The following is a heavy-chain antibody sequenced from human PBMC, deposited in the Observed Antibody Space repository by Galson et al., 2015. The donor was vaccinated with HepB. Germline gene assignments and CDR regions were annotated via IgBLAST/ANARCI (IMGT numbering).Heavy chain of an antibody. CDR2: IYYSGST. CDR3: ANIVVVPAGGADYYYYMDV. D-gene: IGHD2-2*01. V-gene: IGHV4-59*08. CDR1: GGSISSYY. J-gene: IGHJ6*03. Sequence: ETLSLTCTVSGGSISSYYWSWIRQPPGKGLEWIGYIYYSGSTNYNPSLKSRVTISVDTSKNQFSLKLSSVTAADTAVYYCANIVVVPAGGADYYYYMDVWGKGTTVTVSS.